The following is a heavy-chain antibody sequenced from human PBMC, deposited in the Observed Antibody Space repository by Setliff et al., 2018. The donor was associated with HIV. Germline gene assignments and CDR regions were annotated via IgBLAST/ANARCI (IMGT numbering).Heavy chain of an antibody. V-gene: IGHV3-23*01. CDR3: AKGDSSSEGMDV. D-gene: IGHD6-13*01. J-gene: IGHJ6*03. CDR2: ISGSGGST. CDR1: GFTFSSYA. Sequence: GGSLRLSCAASGFTFSSYAMSWVRQAPGKGLEWVSAISGSGGSTYYADSVKGRLTISRDNSKNTLYLQMNSLRAEDTAVYYCAKGDSSSEGMDVWGKGATVTVSS.